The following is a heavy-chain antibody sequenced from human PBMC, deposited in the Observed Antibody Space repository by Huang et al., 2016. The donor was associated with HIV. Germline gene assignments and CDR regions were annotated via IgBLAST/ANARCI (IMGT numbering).Heavy chain of an antibody. CDR1: GYTFTNFA. D-gene: IGHD3-10*02. Sequence: QVQLVPSGAEVKKPGASVTVSCKASGYTFTNFAMHWVRQAPGQRLEWMGWIDTDERDTIDSQRFQGRLTITRDTSASTAYMELSSLRSEDTAVYYCARDPHVFVAGPFFDCWGQGTLVTVSS. J-gene: IGHJ4*02. CDR3: ARDPHVFVAGPFFDC. CDR2: IDTDERDT. V-gene: IGHV1-3*04.